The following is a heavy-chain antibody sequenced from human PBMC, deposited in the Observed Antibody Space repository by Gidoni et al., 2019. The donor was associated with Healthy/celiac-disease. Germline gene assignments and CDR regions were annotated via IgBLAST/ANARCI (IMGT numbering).Heavy chain of an antibody. CDR2: INAGNGNT. V-gene: IGHV1-3*01. J-gene: IGHJ6*02. CDR3: ARGDWPRNDYGMDV. CDR1: GYTFTSYA. D-gene: IGHD2-21*02. Sequence: QVQLVQSGAEVKKPGASVKVSCKASGYTFTSYAMHWVRQAPGQRLEWMGWINAGNGNTKYSQKFQGRVTITRETSASTAYMELSSLRSEDTAVYYCARGDWPRNDYGMDVWGQGTTVTVSS.